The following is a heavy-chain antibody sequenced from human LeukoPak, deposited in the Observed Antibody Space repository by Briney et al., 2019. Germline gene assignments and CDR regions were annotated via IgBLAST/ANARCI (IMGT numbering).Heavy chain of an antibody. D-gene: IGHD6-13*01. CDR2: IYTSGST. V-gene: IGHV4-61*02. CDR1: GGSTSSGSYY. Sequence: SETLSLTCTVSGGSTSSGSYYWSWIRQPAGKGLEWIGRIYTSGSTNYNPSLKSRVTISVDTSKNQFSLKLSSVTAADTAVYYCARVLPDLKKSKYSTGWYFAFDIWGQGTMVTVSS. J-gene: IGHJ3*02. CDR3: ARVLPDLKKSKYSTGWYFAFDI.